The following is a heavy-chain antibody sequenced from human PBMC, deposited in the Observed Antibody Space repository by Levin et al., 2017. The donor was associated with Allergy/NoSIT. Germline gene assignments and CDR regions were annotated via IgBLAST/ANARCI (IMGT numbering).Heavy chain of an antibody. CDR3: AREEGDSSSSRRIDY. V-gene: IGHV3-30-3*01. Sequence: GGSLRLSCAASGFTFSSYAMHWVRQAPGKGLEWVAVISYDGSNKYYADSVKGRFTISRDNSKNTLYLQMNSLRAEDTAVYYCAREEGDSSSSRRIDYWGQGTLVTVSS. CDR1: GFTFSSYA. D-gene: IGHD6-13*01. J-gene: IGHJ4*02. CDR2: ISYDGSNK.